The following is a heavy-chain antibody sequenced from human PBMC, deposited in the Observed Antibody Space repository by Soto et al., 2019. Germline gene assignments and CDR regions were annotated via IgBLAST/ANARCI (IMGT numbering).Heavy chain of an antibody. CDR1: GFTFSSYD. J-gene: IGHJ2*01. Sequence: GGSLSLSCAASGFTFSSYDMHWVRQATGKGLEWVSAIGTGGDTYYPGSVKGRFTISRENAKNSLYLQMNSLRAGDTAVYYCARVRTTVTTGPGYWYFDLWGRGTLVTVSS. D-gene: IGHD4-17*01. CDR2: IGTGGDT. CDR3: ARVRTTVTTGPGYWYFDL. V-gene: IGHV3-13*01.